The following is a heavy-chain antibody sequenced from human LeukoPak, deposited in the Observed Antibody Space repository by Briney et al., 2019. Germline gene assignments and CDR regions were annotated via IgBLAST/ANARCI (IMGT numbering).Heavy chain of an antibody. Sequence: GGSLRLSCAASGFTFNNYAMSWVRQAPGKGLEWVSAISASGGTTQDADSVKGRFSISRDNSKNTLYLQMDSLRGEDTAVYYCAKDFRIGYSAHFDYWGQGALVTVSS. J-gene: IGHJ4*02. CDR2: ISASGGTT. CDR3: AKDFRIGYSAHFDY. CDR1: GFTFNNYA. V-gene: IGHV3-23*01. D-gene: IGHD2-21*01.